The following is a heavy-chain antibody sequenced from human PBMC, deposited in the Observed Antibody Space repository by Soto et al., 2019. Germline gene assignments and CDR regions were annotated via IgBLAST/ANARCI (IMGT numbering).Heavy chain of an antibody. CDR1: GFSLSTSEVG. V-gene: IGHV2-5*02. CDR3: AHGSGWLFDY. CDR2: IYWDDDK. Sequence: QITLKESGPTLVKPTQTLTLTCSFSGFSLSTSEVGVGWIRQPPGKGLEWLALIYWDDDKEYSPSLRSRLTSTKDTSKTQVVLIMTNLDPTDTATYYCAHGSGWLFDYGGQGTLVTVSS. D-gene: IGHD6-19*01. J-gene: IGHJ4*02.